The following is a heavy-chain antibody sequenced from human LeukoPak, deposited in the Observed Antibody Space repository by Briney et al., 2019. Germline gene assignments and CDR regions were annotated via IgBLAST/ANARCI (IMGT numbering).Heavy chain of an antibody. V-gene: IGHV4-34*01. CDR1: GGSFSGNY. J-gene: IGHJ4*02. D-gene: IGHD3-22*01. CDR3: ARVPLYYDSSALDY. Sequence: SETLSLTCAVYGGSFSGNYWSWIRQPPGKGLEWIGEINHSGSTNYNPFLKSRVTISVDTSKNQFSLKLSSVTAADTAVYYCARVPLYYDSSALDYWGQGTLVTVSS. CDR2: INHSGST.